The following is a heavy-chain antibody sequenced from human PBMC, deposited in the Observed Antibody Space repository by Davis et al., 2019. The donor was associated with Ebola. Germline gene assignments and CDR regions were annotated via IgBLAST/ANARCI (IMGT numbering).Heavy chain of an antibody. J-gene: IGHJ6*04. D-gene: IGHD3-3*01. CDR1: GGSIISYY. CDR3: ARGRLLEWPPTFYGLDV. CDR2: IYYSGNT. Sequence: SETLSLTCTVSGGSIISYYWSWFRQPPGKGLEWLGYIYYSGNTNYNPSLKSRLSISVDTSRHQFSLKLSSVTAADTAVYYCARGRLLEWPPTFYGLDVWGKGTTVTVSS. V-gene: IGHV4-59*01.